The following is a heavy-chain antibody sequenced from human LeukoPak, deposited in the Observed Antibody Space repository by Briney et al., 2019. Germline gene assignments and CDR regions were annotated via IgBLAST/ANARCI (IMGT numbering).Heavy chain of an antibody. CDR3: TRHGDILTDPFDY. J-gene: IGHJ4*02. CDR1: GLTFSGSA. CDR2: IRSKANSYAT. Sequence: PGGSLRLSCAASGLTFSGSAMHWVRQASGKGREWVGRIRSKANSYATAYAASVKGRFTISRDDSKNTAYLQMNSLKTEDTAVYYCTRHGDILTDPFDYWGQGTLVTVSS. V-gene: IGHV3-73*01. D-gene: IGHD3-9*01.